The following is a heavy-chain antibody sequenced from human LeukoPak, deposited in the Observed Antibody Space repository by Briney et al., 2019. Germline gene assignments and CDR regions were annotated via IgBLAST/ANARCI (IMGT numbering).Heavy chain of an antibody. D-gene: IGHD6-13*01. J-gene: IGHJ5*02. CDR1: GGSFSGYY. Sequence: SETLSLTCAVYGGSFSGYYWSWIRQPPGKGLEWIGEINHSGSTNYNPSLKSRVTISVDTSKNQFSLKLSSVTAADTAVYYCARDRAAGGLTWFDPWGQGTLVTVSS. V-gene: IGHV4-34*01. CDR2: INHSGST. CDR3: ARDRAAGGLTWFDP.